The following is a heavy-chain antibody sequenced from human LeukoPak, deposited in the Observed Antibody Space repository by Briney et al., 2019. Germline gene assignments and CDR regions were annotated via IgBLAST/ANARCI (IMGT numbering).Heavy chain of an antibody. D-gene: IGHD5-24*01. Sequence: ASVKVSCKASGYTFTSYYMHWVRQAPGQGLEWMGIINPSGGSTSYAQKFQGRVTMTRDMSTSTVYMELSSLRSEDTAVYYCARDTPRDGYNYDAFDIWGQGTMVTVSS. CDR1: GYTFTSYY. CDR3: ARDTPRDGYNYDAFDI. V-gene: IGHV1-46*01. J-gene: IGHJ3*02. CDR2: INPSGGST.